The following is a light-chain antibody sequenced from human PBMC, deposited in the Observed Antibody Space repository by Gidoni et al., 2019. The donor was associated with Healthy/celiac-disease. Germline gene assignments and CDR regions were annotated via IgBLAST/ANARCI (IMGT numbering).Light chain of an antibody. V-gene: IGKV1-9*01. J-gene: IGKJ3*01. CDR1: QGIRRY. CDR2: AAS. CDR3: QQLNSYPRIT. Sequence: DIQLTQSPSFLSASVGDRVTITCRASQGIRRYLAWYQQKPGKAPKLLIYAASTLQSGVPSRFSGSGSGTEFTLTISSLQPEDFATYYCQQLNSYPRITFGPGTKVDIK.